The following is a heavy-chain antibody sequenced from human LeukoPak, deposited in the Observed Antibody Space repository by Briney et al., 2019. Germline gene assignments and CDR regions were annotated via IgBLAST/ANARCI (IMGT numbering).Heavy chain of an antibody. V-gene: IGHV3-7*01. CDR3: ARDTSALY. CDR1: GLIFSKYW. D-gene: IGHD2-2*01. CDR2: IKPDGSEK. Sequence: GGSLRLSCAASGLIFSKYWMTWVRQVPGKGLEWVASIKPDGSEKYYLDSVKGRFTISRDNARDSLYLQMNSLRDDDTSVYFCARDTSALYWGRGTLVTVSS. J-gene: IGHJ4*02.